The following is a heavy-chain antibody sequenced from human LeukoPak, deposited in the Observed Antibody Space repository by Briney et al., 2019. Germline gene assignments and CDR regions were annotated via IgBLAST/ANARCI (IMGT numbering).Heavy chain of an antibody. CDR1: GFTFSSYA. Sequence: PGGALRLSCAASGFTFSSYAMHWVRQAPGKGLEYVSPLSSIGGSTYYANSVRGRFTISRDNSKNTLYLQIGSLRAEDMAVYYCARDCCRRNMYSSSLNWFDPRGQGTLVTVSS. D-gene: IGHD6-13*01. J-gene: IGHJ5*02. CDR3: ARDCCRRNMYSSSLNWFDP. CDR2: LSSIGGST. V-gene: IGHV3-64*01.